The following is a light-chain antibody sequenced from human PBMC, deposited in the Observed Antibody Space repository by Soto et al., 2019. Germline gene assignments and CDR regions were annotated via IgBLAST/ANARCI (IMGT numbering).Light chain of an antibody. J-gene: IGLJ1*01. CDR2: EVS. V-gene: IGLV2-14*01. CDR1: SSDVGGYNY. Sequence: QSVLSHPASVSWSPGHAITIACTGTSSDVGGYNYVSWYQQHPGKAPKLMIYEVSNRPSGVSNRFSGSKSGNTASLTISGPQAEEEADYYCSSYTSSRPYAFGTGTKVT. CDR3: SSYTSSRPYA.